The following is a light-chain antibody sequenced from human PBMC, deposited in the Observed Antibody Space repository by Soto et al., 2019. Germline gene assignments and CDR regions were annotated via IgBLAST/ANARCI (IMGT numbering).Light chain of an antibody. V-gene: IGLV1-44*01. Sequence: QSVLTQPPSASGTPGQRVTISCSGSSSNIGSNTGNWYQQLPGSAPKLLIYSNNQRPSGVPDRFAGSKSGTSASLAISGLQSEDEADYYCAAWDDSLNGQVFGGGAKLAGL. CDR1: SSNIGSNT. CDR3: AAWDDSLNGQV. CDR2: SNN. J-gene: IGLJ3*02.